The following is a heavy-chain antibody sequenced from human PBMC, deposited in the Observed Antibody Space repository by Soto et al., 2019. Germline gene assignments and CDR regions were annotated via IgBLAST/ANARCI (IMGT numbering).Heavy chain of an antibody. Sequence: EVQLVESGGGLVQPGGSLRLSCAASGLIFSDYHMDWVRQAPGKGLEWVGRIRRKANSYTTEYAASVKGRFTISRDDSKNSLYLPMNSLKSEDTAVYYCARLGGWSGGSSGMDVWGQGTTVTVAS. CDR3: ARLGGWSGGSSGMDV. CDR1: GLIFSDYH. V-gene: IGHV3-72*01. D-gene: IGHD6-19*01. J-gene: IGHJ6*02. CDR2: IRRKANSYTT.